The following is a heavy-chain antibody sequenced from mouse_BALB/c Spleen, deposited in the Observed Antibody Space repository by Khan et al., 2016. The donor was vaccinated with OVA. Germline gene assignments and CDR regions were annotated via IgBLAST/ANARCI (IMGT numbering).Heavy chain of an antibody. D-gene: IGHD2-14*01. V-gene: IGHV1-4*01. J-gene: IGHJ3*01. CDR2: ISPSSGYT. CDR3: AREGAYYRSDGWFAY. CDR1: GYTFTSYT. Sequence: QVQLKQSGAELARPGASVKMSCKASGYTFTSYTMHWVKQRPGQGLEWIGYISPSSGYTNYNQKFKDKATLTADKSSRTAYMQLSSLTSEDSAVYYCAREGAYYRSDGWFAYWGQGTLVTVSA.